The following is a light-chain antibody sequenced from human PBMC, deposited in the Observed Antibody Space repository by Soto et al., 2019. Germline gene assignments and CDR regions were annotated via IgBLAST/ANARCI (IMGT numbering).Light chain of an antibody. CDR2: AAS. Sequence: AIQMTQSPSSLSASVGDRVTITCRASQDISNDLGWYQEKPGQAPKLLIYAASNLQSGVSSRFSGSGSGTDFTLTIRSLQPEDFATYYCLQDYNYPWTFGQGTKVEI. CDR1: QDISND. J-gene: IGKJ1*01. V-gene: IGKV1-6*01. CDR3: LQDYNYPWT.